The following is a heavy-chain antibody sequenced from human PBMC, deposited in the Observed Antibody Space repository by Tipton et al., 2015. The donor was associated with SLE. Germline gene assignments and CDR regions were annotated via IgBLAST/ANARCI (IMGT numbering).Heavy chain of an antibody. D-gene: IGHD2-21*01. CDR2: INHGGST. J-gene: IGHJ5*02. CDR3: VRGHPHIVVLIGGGWFDP. Sequence: LRLSCAVYGGSFSGYYWTWIRQPPGKRLEWIGEINHGGSTNYNPSLKSRVTISEDTSKNQFSLKLTSVTAADTAIYYCVRGHPHIVVLIGGGWFDPWGQGTLVTVSS. V-gene: IGHV4-34*01. CDR1: GGSFSGYY.